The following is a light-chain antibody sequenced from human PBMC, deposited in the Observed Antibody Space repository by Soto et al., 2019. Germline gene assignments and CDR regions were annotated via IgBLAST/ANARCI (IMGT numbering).Light chain of an antibody. V-gene: IGKV3-15*01. J-gene: IGKJ1*01. CDR3: QQYNAWPRT. CDR1: LSVSRN. CDR2: DAS. Sequence: EIVLTQSPATLPVSPGERATHSCGASLSVSRNLAWYQQKPGQAPRLLIFDASTRATGIPARFSGSGSGTEFTLTITSLQPEDFAVYYCQQYNAWPRTFGQGTKVDIK.